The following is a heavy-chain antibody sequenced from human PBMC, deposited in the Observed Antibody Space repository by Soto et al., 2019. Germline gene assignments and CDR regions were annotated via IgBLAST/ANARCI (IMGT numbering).Heavy chain of an antibody. CDR2: VYYSGST. Sequence: KPSEPLSHTCTIWGGSITNYYWTWLRQPAGKGLEWIGYVYYSGSTKYNPSLKSRVTISADTSKNQFSLRVTSVTAADTAVYYCAKYRRSDAAWYTLDFWGQGILVTVSS. CDR3: AKYRRSDAAWYTLDF. V-gene: IGHV4-59*01. D-gene: IGHD1-20*01. J-gene: IGHJ4*02. CDR1: GGSITNYY.